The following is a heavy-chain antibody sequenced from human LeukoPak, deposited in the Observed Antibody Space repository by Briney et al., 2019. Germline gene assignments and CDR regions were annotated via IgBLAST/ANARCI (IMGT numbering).Heavy chain of an antibody. Sequence: PSETLSLTCAVYGGSFSGYYWSWIRQPPGKGLEWIGEINHSGSTNYNPSLKSRVTISVDTSKNQFSLKLSSVTAADTAVYYCARRGLAARGYYYFDCWGQGSLVTVSS. J-gene: IGHJ4*02. V-gene: IGHV4-34*01. CDR2: INHSGST. CDR3: ARRGLAARGYYYFDC. D-gene: IGHD6-6*01. CDR1: GGSFSGYY.